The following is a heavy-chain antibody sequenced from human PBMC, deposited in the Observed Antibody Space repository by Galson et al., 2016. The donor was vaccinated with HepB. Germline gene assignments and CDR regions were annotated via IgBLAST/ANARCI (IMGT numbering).Heavy chain of an antibody. J-gene: IGHJ3*01. CDR3: ARVQLNALSGRPDAFDV. CDR1: GFSLSSARMG. Sequence: PALVKPTQTLTLTCTVSGFSLSSARMGVSWIRQPPGKALEWLAQIFWNDEESYSTSLKSRLTISRDTSKNQVVLSMTNMDPVDTATYYRARVQLNALSGRPDAFDVWGQGTVVIVSS. CDR2: IFWNDEE. V-gene: IGHV2-26*02. D-gene: IGHD1-26*01.